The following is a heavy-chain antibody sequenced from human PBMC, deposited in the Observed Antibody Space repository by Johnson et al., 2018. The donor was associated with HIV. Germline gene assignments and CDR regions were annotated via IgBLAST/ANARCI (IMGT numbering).Heavy chain of an antibody. V-gene: IGHV3-23*04. CDR2: ISGSGGST. D-gene: IGHD3-22*01. CDR1: GFTFSSYA. CDR3: AREYYYDSSGTPVFDI. Sequence: VQLVESGGGLVQPGGSLRLSCAASGFTFSSYAMSWVRQAPGKGLEWVSAISGSGGSTYYADSVKGRFTISRDNAKNSLYLQMNSLRAEDTAVYYCAREYYYDSSGTPVFDIWGQGTMVTVSS. J-gene: IGHJ3*02.